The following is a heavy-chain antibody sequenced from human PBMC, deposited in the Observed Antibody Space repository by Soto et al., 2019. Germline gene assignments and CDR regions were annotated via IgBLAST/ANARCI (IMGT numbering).Heavy chain of an antibody. V-gene: IGHV4-34*01. CDR1: GGSFSGYY. CDR2: INHSGVT. D-gene: IGHD6-19*01. J-gene: IGHJ6*02. CDR3: ARFSGSYYYAMDV. Sequence: PSETLSLTCAFYGGSFSGYYWSWIRQPPGKGLEWIGEINHSGVTNYKPSLKRRVTISVDTSKNQFSLQLKSVTAADTALYYCARFSGSYYYAMDVWGQGSTVTVSS.